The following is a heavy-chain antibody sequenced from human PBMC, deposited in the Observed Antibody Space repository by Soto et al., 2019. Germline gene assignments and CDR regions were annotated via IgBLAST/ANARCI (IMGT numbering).Heavy chain of an antibody. CDR1: GFTFSSYA. V-gene: IGHV3-23*01. J-gene: IGHJ4*02. Sequence: GGSLRLSCAASGFTFSSYAMAWVRQAPGEGLEWVSGISGSAGNTYYADALKGRFTISRDNSKNTLYLQMSSLRAEDTAVYYCAKDRGLRRFDYWGQGTLVTVSS. D-gene: IGHD4-17*01. CDR2: ISGSAGNT. CDR3: AKDRGLRRFDY.